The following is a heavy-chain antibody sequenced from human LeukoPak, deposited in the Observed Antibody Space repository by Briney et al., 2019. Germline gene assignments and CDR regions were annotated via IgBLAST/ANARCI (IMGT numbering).Heavy chain of an antibody. Sequence: GGSLRLSCAASGFTFSSYSMHWVRQAPGKGLEWVAFIRNDGSNKYYADSVKGRFTISRDNSKNMVYLQMNSLSAEDTAVYYCAKGPNYDILTGWRKTYNGFDVWGQGTMVTVSS. D-gene: IGHD3-9*01. V-gene: IGHV3-30*02. J-gene: IGHJ3*01. CDR2: IRNDGSNK. CDR1: GFTFSSYS. CDR3: AKGPNYDILTGWRKTYNGFDV.